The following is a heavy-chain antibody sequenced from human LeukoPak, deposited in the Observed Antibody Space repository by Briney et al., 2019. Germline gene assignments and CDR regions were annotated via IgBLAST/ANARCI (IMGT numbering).Heavy chain of an antibody. CDR3: ARGQPPYYYGSGSYYFDY. CDR2: IYSGGST. Sequence: GGSLRLSCAASGFTVSSNYMSWVRQAPGKGLEWVSVIYSGGSTYYADSVKGRFTISRDNSKNTLYLQMNSLRAEDTAVYYCARGQPPYYYGSGSYYFDYWGQGTLVTVSS. V-gene: IGHV3-53*01. CDR1: GFTVSSNY. J-gene: IGHJ4*02. D-gene: IGHD3-10*01.